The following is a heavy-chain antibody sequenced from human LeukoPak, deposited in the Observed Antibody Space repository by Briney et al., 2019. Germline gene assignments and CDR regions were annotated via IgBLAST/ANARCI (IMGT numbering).Heavy chain of an antibody. CDR2: IYHSGST. Sequence: SETLSLTCTVSGNSIRSSSYYWGWLRQPPGKGLEWIGSIYHSGSTYYNPSLKSRVTISVDTSKNQFSLKLSSVAAADTAVYYCARRSLGYQLLNRDWYFDLWGRGTLVTVSS. D-gene: IGHD2-2*01. J-gene: IGHJ2*01. CDR1: GNSIRSSSYY. V-gene: IGHV4-38-2*02. CDR3: ARRSLGYQLLNRDWYFDL.